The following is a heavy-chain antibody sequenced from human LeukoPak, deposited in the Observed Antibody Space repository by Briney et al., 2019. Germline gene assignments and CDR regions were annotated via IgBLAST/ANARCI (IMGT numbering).Heavy chain of an antibody. CDR2: VSYSGTT. Sequence: SETLSLTCTASGGSLSSDYWSWIRQPPGKGLEWIGYVSYSGTTNYNPCLNSRLTISLDTSKNRFSLNLSSVTAADTAIYFFARYIRGPNYYIDVWGKGTTVTVSS. CDR1: GGSLSSDY. CDR3: ARYIRGPNYYIDV. V-gene: IGHV4-59*01. D-gene: IGHD1-14*01. J-gene: IGHJ6*03.